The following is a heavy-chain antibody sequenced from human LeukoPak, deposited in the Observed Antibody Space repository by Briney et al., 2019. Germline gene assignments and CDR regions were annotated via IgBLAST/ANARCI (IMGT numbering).Heavy chain of an antibody. V-gene: IGHV3-49*03. CDR1: GFTFGDYA. CDR3: TRVAVVVAATRWFDP. Sequence: GGSLRLSCTASGFTFGDYAISWFRQAPGKGLEWVGFIRSKAYGGTTEYAASVKGRFTISRDDSKSIAYLQMNSLKTEDTAVYYCTRVAVVVAATRWFDPWGQGTLGTVSS. CDR2: IRSKAYGGTT. J-gene: IGHJ5*02. D-gene: IGHD2-15*01.